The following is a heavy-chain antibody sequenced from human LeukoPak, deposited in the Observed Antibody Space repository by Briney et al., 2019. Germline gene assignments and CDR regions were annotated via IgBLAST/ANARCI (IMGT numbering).Heavy chain of an antibody. V-gene: IGHV4-34*01. Sequence: SETLSLTCAVYGGSFSGYYWSWIRQPPGKGLEWIGEINHSGSTNYNPSLKSRVTISVDTSKNQFSLKLSSVTAADTAVYYCARGSDYYYYMDVWGKGTTVTVSS. CDR3: ARGSDYYYYMDV. J-gene: IGHJ6*03. CDR1: GGSFSGYY. CDR2: INHSGST.